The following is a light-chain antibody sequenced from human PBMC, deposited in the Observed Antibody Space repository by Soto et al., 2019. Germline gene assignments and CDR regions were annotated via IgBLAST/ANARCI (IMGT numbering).Light chain of an antibody. J-gene: IGLJ1*01. CDR1: NIGSKS. V-gene: IGLV3-21*04. CDR3: QVWDSSSDHSV. CDR2: YDS. Sequence: SYELTQPPSVSVAPGKTARITCGGNNIGSKSVHWYQQKPGQSPVVVIYYDSDRPSGMPERFSGSNPGNTATLTISRVEAGDEADYYCQVWDSSSDHSVFGTGTKVTVL.